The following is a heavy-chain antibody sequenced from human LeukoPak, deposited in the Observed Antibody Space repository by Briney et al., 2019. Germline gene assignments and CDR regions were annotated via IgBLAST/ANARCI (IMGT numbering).Heavy chain of an antibody. CDR3: TTTHYYDSSGYFSPPVDY. Sequence: PGGSLRLSCAASGFTFSNAWMSWVRQAPGKGLEWVGRIKSKTDGGTTDYAAPVKGRFTISRDDSKNTLYLQMNSLKTEDTAVYYCTTTHYYDSSGYFSPPVDYWGQGTLVTVSS. CDR1: GFTFSNAW. V-gene: IGHV3-15*01. D-gene: IGHD3-22*01. J-gene: IGHJ4*02. CDR2: IKSKTDGGTT.